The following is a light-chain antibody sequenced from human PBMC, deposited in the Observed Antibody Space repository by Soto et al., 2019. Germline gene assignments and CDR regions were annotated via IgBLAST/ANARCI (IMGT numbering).Light chain of an antibody. V-gene: IGLV2-11*01. J-gene: IGLJ1*01. CDR2: DVS. Sequence: QSALTQPRSVSGSPGQSVTISCTGTSSDVAIYNYISWYQQHPGEAPKLMIHDVSERPSGVPDRFSGSKSGNTASLTVSGLQAEDEADYYCFSYADTNNFVFGSGTKLTVL. CDR1: SSDVAIYNY. CDR3: FSYADTNNFV.